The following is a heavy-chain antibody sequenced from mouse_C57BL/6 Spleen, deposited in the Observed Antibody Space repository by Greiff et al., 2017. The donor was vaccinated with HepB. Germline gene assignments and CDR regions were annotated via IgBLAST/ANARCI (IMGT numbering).Heavy chain of an antibody. D-gene: IGHD2-4*01. V-gene: IGHV1-72*01. Sequence: QVQLKQPGAELVKPGASVKLSCKASGYTFTSYWMHWVKQRPGRGLEWIGRIDPNSGGTKYNEKFKSKATLTVDKPSSTAYMQLSSLTSEDSAVYYCAREGNYDCHWYFDVWGTGTTVTVSS. CDR1: GYTFTSYW. CDR3: AREGNYDCHWYFDV. CDR2: IDPNSGGT. J-gene: IGHJ1*03.